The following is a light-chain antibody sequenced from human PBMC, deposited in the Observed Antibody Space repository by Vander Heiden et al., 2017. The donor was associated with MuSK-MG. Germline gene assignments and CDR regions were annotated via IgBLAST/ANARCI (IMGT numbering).Light chain of an antibody. CDR3: MQSVQHPQYT. Sequence: VMTQPVRSLSVTPRQPATLACKSSQSLVHSDGKSYLYWCLQKPGQPPQLLIYEASNRFSGVTDSFSGSGSGTDFALKISRVEAEDVGAYYCMQSVQHPQYTFGQWTNLEIK. CDR1: QSLVHSDGKSY. J-gene: IGKJ2*01. V-gene: IGKV2D-29*01. CDR2: EAS.